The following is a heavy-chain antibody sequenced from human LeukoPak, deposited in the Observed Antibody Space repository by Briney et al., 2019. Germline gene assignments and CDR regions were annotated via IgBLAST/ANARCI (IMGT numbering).Heavy chain of an antibody. CDR2: IRSKTDGGKT. CDR3: TIPASGYSYGVFDS. Sequence: PGGSLRLSCAASAFTFSNVWMSWVRQAPGKGLEWVGRIRSKTDGGKTDYAAPVKGRFTISRDDSKNTLYLQMDSLKTEDTAVYYCTIPASGYSYGVFDSWGQGAVVTVSS. J-gene: IGHJ4*02. CDR1: AFTFSNVW. V-gene: IGHV3-15*01. D-gene: IGHD5-18*01.